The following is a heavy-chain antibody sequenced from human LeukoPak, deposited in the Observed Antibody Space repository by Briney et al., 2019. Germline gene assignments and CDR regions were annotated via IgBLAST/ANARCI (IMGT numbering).Heavy chain of an antibody. D-gene: IGHD7-27*01. J-gene: IGHJ3*01. CDR1: GDSISYYY. CDR3: ARKGGDDAFDF. V-gene: IGHV4-4*07. Sequence: PSETLSLTCTVSGDSISYYYWSWIRQPTAKGLEWIGRIYISGSTNYNPSLKSRVTMSIDTSKNQFSLKLTSVTAADTAVYYCARKGGDDAFDFWGQGTMVTVSS. CDR2: IYISGST.